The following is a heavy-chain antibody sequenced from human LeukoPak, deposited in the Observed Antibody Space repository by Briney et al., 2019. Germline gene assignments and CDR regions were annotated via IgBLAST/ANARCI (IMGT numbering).Heavy chain of an antibody. CDR3: ARHGLREGYYAAGRRAGWFDP. CDR2: INLSGGT. J-gene: IGHJ5*02. D-gene: IGHD3-10*01. Sequence: SETLSLTCAVYGGSFSGSIWTWIRQPPGKGLEWIGEINLSGGTNYNPSLKSRVTISLDTSKNQLSLKLSSVTAADTAVYYCARHGLREGYYAAGRRAGWFDPWGQGTLVTVSS. V-gene: IGHV4-34*01. CDR1: GGSFSGSI.